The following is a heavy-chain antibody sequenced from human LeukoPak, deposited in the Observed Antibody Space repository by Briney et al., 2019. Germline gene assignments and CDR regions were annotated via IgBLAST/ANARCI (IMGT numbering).Heavy chain of an antibody. CDR2: IYYSGST. Sequence: SETLSLTCTVSGGSISSGSYYWGWIRQPPGKGLEWIGSIYYSGSTYYNSSLKSRVTISVDTSKNQFSLKLSSVTAADTAVYYCARHWGGDSGYKDYWGQGTLVTVSS. D-gene: IGHD3-22*01. CDR3: ARHWGGDSGYKDY. J-gene: IGHJ4*02. V-gene: IGHV4-39*01. CDR1: GGSISSGSYY.